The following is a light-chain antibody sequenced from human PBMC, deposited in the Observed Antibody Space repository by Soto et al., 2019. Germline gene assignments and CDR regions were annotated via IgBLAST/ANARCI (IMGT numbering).Light chain of an antibody. CDR2: GGS. Sequence: QSVLTQPASVSGSPGQSITISCTGTSSDVGSYNLVSWYQQHPGKAPKLMIYGGSKRPSGVSNRFSGSKSGNTASLTISGLQAEDEADYYCCSYAGSSKDVFGTGTKVTVL. CDR3: CSYAGSSKDV. CDR1: SSDVGSYNL. J-gene: IGLJ1*01. V-gene: IGLV2-23*01.